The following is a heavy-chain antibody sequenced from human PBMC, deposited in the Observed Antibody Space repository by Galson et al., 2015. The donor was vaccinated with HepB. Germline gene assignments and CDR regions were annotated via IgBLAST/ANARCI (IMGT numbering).Heavy chain of an antibody. V-gene: IGHV3-21*01. CDR1: GFSFTIYS. CDR2: ISVGNRYI. J-gene: IGHJ3*02. Sequence: SLRLSCAASGFSFTIYSMNWVRQAPGKGLEWVSSISVGNRYIYYADSLKGRFTVSRDNAKNSLYLQMNSLRVEDTAVYYCVRDNYGDYAFDIWGQGTMVTVSS. D-gene: IGHD4-17*01. CDR3: VRDNYGDYAFDI.